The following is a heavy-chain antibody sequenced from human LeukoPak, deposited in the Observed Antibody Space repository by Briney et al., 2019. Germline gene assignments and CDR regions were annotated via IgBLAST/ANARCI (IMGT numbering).Heavy chain of an antibody. Sequence: PGRSLRLSCAPSGFTFDDYAMHWVRQAPGKGLEWVSGISWNSGSIGYADSVKGRFTISRDNAKNSLYLQMNSLRAEDTALYYCAKGGGPIDYWGQGTLVTVSS. CDR1: GFTFDDYA. D-gene: IGHD3-16*01. J-gene: IGHJ4*02. CDR3: AKGGGPIDY. CDR2: ISWNSGSI. V-gene: IGHV3-9*01.